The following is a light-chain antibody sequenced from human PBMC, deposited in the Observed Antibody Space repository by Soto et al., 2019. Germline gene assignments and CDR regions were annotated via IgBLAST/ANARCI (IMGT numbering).Light chain of an antibody. CDR3: AAWDDSLNGPV. V-gene: IGLV1-44*01. Sequence: QSVLTQPPSASGTPGQRVTISCSGSSSNIGSHTVNWYQQLPGTAPKLLIYSDNQRPSGVPGRFSGSKSGTSASLAISGLQSEDEADYYCAAWDDSLNGPVFGGGTKLT. CDR1: SSNIGSHT. J-gene: IGLJ2*01. CDR2: SDN.